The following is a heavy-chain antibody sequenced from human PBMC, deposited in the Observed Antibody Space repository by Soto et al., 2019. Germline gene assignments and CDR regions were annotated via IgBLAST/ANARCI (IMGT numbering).Heavy chain of an antibody. CDR2: ISSSSSYI. J-gene: IGHJ3*02. Sequence: GGSLRLSCAASGFTFSSYSMNWVRQAPGKGLEWVSSISSSSSYIYYADSVKGRFTISRDNAKNSLYLQMNSLRAEDTAVYYCAREFDSSGWWGDALDIWGQGTMVTVS. V-gene: IGHV3-21*01. CDR1: GFTFSSYS. D-gene: IGHD6-19*01. CDR3: AREFDSSGWWGDALDI.